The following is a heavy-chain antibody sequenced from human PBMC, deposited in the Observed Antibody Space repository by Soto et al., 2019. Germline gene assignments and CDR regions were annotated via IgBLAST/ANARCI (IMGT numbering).Heavy chain of an antibody. V-gene: IGHV1-18*01. Sequence: QVQLVQSGAEVKKPGASVKVSCKASGYTFTSYGISWVRQAPGQGLEWMGWISAYNGNTNYAQKLQGRVTMTTDTSTSTAYMELRSLRSDDTAVYYCARYWDGYDPTYDYGMDVWGQGTTVTVSS. CDR3: ARYWDGYDPTYDYGMDV. CDR1: GYTFTSYG. D-gene: IGHD5-12*01. CDR2: ISAYNGNT. J-gene: IGHJ6*02.